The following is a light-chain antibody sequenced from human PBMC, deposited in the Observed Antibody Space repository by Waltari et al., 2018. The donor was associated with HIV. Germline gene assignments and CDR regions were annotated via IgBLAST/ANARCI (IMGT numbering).Light chain of an antibody. CDR2: DAS. CDR3: QQFRTYPRT. V-gene: IGKV1-13*02. J-gene: IGKJ2*01. Sequence: AIQLTQSPSSLSASVGDRVTITCRASQGIRNALAWYQQKPGRPPKLLIYDASTLEGGVPSRFSGSCSGTDFNLTITNLQPEDSAIYYCQQFRTYPRTFGQGATLEI. CDR1: QGIRNA.